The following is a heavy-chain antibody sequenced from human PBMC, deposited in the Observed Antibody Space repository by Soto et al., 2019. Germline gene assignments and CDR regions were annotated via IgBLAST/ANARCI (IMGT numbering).Heavy chain of an antibody. J-gene: IGHJ6*02. CDR3: ARPAATVIFYSGMDV. Sequence: SLRLSCASSGFTFSDYAMHWVRQAPGKGLEWVAIISFDGSNEHYADSVQGRFTISRDNSENTLYLQMNSLRADDTAVYYCARPAATVIFYSGMDVWGQGTTVTVSS. D-gene: IGHD4-17*01. V-gene: IGHV3-30-3*01. CDR2: ISFDGSNE. CDR1: GFTFSDYA.